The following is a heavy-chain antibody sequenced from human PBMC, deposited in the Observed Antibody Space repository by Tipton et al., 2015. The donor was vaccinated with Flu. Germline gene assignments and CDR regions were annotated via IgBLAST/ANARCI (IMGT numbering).Heavy chain of an antibody. Sequence: QVQLVQSGGGVVQPGGSLRLSCVTSGFTFSAYDMFWVRQAPGKGLEWVAFIRNDGGHQYLADSVKGRFTVSRDHSNTLYLQMTTLTPEDTAVYYCAKGGTNYSDYWGQGTLVTVSS. J-gene: IGHJ4*02. CDR1: GFTFSAYD. CDR3: AKGGTNYSDY. CDR2: IRNDGGHQ. V-gene: IGHV3-30*02.